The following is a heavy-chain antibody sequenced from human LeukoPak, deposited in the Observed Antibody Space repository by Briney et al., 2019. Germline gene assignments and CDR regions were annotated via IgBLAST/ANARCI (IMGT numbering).Heavy chain of an antibody. CDR3: ARTMSWGSSTYYYYMDV. V-gene: IGHV4-4*07. CDR1: GGSISSYY. Sequence: SETLSLTCTVSGGSISSYYWSWIRQPAGKGLEWIGRIYTSGSTNYNPSLKSRVTMSVDTSKNQFSLKLSSVTAADTAVYYCARTMSWGSSTYYYYMDVWGKGTTVTVSS. J-gene: IGHJ6*03. CDR2: IYTSGST. D-gene: IGHD3-16*01.